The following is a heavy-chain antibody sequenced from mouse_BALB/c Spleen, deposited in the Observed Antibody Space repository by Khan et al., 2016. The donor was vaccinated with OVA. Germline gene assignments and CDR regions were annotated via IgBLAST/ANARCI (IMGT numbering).Heavy chain of an antibody. J-gene: IGHJ4*01. CDR3: ARAYYRYDGYYAMDY. CDR2: IWGGGGT. Sequence: QIQLVQSGPGLVVPSQSLSITCTVSGFSLSRYNIHWIRQPPGKGLEWLGMIWGGGGTDYNSTLKSRLSIIKDNSKSQVFLKMNSLQTDDTAMYYCARAYYRYDGYYAMDYWGQGTSVTVSS. CDR1: GFSLSRYN. D-gene: IGHD2-14*01. V-gene: IGHV2-6-4*01.